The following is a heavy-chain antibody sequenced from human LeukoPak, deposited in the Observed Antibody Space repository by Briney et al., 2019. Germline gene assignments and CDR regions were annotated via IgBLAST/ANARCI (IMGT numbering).Heavy chain of an antibody. CDR1: GFTFSSYA. D-gene: IGHD3-10*01. CDR2: ISGSGGST. Sequence: PGGTLRLSCAASGFTFSSYAMSWVRQAPGKGLEWVSAISGSGGSTYYADSVKGRFTISNDNSKNTLYLQMNSLRAEDTAVYYCARSYYYGSGSYLPAFWGQGTLVTVSS. CDR3: ARSYYYGSGSYLPAF. V-gene: IGHV3-23*01. J-gene: IGHJ4*02.